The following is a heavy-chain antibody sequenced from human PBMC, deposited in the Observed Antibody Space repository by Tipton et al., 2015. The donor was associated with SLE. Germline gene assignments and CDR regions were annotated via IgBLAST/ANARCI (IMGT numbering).Heavy chain of an antibody. CDR3: ARDSGSEVGWFDF. CDR2: ISTYNGNT. D-gene: IGHD3-10*01. J-gene: IGHJ5*01. CDR1: GYTFGTYG. Sequence: QLVQSGAEVKKPGASVKVSCKTSGYTFGTYGISWVRQAPGQGLEWMGWISTYNGNTNYAQKLQGRVTMTRDTSTSTAYMELTSLRSDDTAVYYCARDSGSEVGWFDFWGQGTLVTVSS. V-gene: IGHV1-18*01.